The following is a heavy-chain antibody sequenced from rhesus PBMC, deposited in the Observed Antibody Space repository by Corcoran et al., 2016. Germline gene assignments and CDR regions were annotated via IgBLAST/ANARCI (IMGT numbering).Heavy chain of an antibody. J-gene: IGHJ4*01. D-gene: IGHD5-24*01. CDR2: VDPEDGEA. V-gene: IGHV1-111*02. CDR1: GYIFTDYY. CDR3: AAMGTDY. Sequence: EVQLVQSGAEVKKPGASVKISCKASGYIFTDYYLHWVRQAPGKGLEWMGRVDPEDGEAKQAQRFQDRVNITANTSTDTGYMELSSLRSEGTAVYYCAAMGTDYWGQGVLVTVSS.